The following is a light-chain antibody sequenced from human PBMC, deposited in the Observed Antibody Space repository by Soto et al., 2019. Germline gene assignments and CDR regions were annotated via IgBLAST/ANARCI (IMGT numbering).Light chain of an antibody. CDR1: QSVSSSY. Sequence: EIVLTQSPGTLSLSPGERAILSCRASQSVSSSYLAWYQQKPGQAPSLLIYGASSRATGIPDRFSGSGSGTDFTLTISRLEPEDFAVYYCQQYGNSPLTFGGGTKVEIK. CDR2: GAS. J-gene: IGKJ4*01. CDR3: QQYGNSPLT. V-gene: IGKV3-20*01.